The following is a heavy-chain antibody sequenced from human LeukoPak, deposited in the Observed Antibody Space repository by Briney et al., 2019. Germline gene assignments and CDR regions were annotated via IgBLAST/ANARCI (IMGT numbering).Heavy chain of an antibody. Sequence: GGSLRLSCAASGFTFSSYAMHWVRQAPGKGLEWVAVISYDGSNKYYADSVKGRFTISRDNSKNTLYLQMNSLRAEDTAVYYCARAASGSYGSWGQGTLVTVSS. V-gene: IGHV3-30*04. CDR2: ISYDGSNK. CDR1: GFTFSSYA. CDR3: ARAASGSYGS. J-gene: IGHJ5*02. D-gene: IGHD1-26*01.